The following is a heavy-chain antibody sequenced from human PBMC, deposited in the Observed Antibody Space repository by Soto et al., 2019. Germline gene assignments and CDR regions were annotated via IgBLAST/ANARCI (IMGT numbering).Heavy chain of an antibody. CDR1: GFTFSRSN. D-gene: IGHD2-2*01. V-gene: IGHV3-21*01. CDR2: ISDGRSYI. J-gene: IGHJ4*02. CDR3: TRAYSSSFGD. Sequence: GGSLRLSCVASGFTFSRSNMKWVRQAPGKGLKWVSSISDGRSYIYYPDSVKGRFTVSRDNAKKSLYLQMDSLRVEDTAVYYCTRAYSSSFGDWGQGTMVTVSS.